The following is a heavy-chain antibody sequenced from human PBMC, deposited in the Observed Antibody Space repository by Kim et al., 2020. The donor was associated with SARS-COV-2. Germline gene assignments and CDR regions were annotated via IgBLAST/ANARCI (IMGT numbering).Heavy chain of an antibody. J-gene: IGHJ6*02. D-gene: IGHD6-13*01. CDR2: FDPEDGET. V-gene: IGHV1-24*01. CDR1: GYTLTELS. CDR3: ATDRSPGIAAAGVNMGMDV. Sequence: ASVKVSCKVSGYTLTELSMHWVRQAPGKGLEWMGGFDPEDGETIYAQKFQGRVTMTEDTSTDTAYMELSSLRSEDTAVYYCATDRSPGIAAAGVNMGMDVWGQGTTVTVSS.